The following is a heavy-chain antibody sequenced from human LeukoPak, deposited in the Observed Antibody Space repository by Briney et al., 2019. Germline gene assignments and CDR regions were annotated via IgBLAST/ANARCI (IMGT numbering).Heavy chain of an antibody. CDR1: GGSISSYY. D-gene: IGHD1-26*01. Sequence: SETLSLTCTVSGGSISSYYWSWIRQPPGKGLEWIGYIYYSGSTNYNPSLKSRVTISVDTSKNQFSLKLSSVTAADTAVYYCARDVVGSGSYSPYYYYMDVWGKGTMVTVSS. V-gene: IGHV4-59*01. J-gene: IGHJ6*03. CDR2: IYYSGST. CDR3: ARDVVGSGSYSPYYYYMDV.